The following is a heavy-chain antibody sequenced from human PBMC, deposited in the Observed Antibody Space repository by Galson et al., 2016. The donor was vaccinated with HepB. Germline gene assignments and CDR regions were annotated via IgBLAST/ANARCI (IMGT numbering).Heavy chain of an antibody. V-gene: IGHV3-30*03. Sequence: SLRLSCAASGFSLSNYGMHWVRQAPGKGLEWVAVVSDDGTNKYYADSVKGRFTISKDNSKNTLYLQINSLRGQDTAVYYCARPRGTSYYYYGMDVWGQRTTVSVSS. CDR2: VSDDGTNK. J-gene: IGHJ6*02. CDR3: ARPRGTSYYYYGMDV. CDR1: GFSLSNYG. D-gene: IGHD3-16*01.